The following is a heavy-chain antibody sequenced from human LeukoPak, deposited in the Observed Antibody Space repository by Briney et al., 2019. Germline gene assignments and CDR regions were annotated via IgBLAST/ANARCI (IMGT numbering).Heavy chain of an antibody. V-gene: IGHV4-30-4*08. D-gene: IGHD2-15*01. J-gene: IGHJ6*03. CDR2: IYYSGST. CDR1: GGSISSGDYY. Sequence: PSETLSLTCTVSGGSISSGDYYWSWIRQPPGKGLEWIGYIYYSGSTYYNPSLKSRATISVDTSKNQFSLKLSSVTAADTAVYYCARVGMNGWKRWGPDDGYYMDVWGKGTTVTVSS. CDR3: ARVGMNGWKRWGPDDGYYMDV.